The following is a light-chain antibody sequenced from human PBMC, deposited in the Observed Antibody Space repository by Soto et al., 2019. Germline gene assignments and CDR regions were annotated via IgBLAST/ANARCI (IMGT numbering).Light chain of an antibody. Sequence: DIQMTQSPSTLSASIGDRVTISCRASQSISSWLAWYQQKPGKAPKVLIFDASSLESGVPSRFSGSGSGTEFTLTISSLQPDDFATYYCQRYNSYSEAFGQGTKV. V-gene: IGKV1-5*01. CDR1: QSISSW. J-gene: IGKJ1*01. CDR2: DAS. CDR3: QRYNSYSEA.